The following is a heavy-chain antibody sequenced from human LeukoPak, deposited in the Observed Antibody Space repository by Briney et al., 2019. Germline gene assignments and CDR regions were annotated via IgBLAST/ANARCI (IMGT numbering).Heavy chain of an antibody. CDR2: IKSKANGGTT. J-gene: IGHJ4*02. V-gene: IGHV3-15*01. D-gene: IGHD3-3*01. Sequence: GGSLRLSCAASGFTFSNAWMSWVRQAPGKGLDWVGRIKSKANGGTTDYAAPVKGRFTISRDDSKDTLFLQMNSLKTEDTAVYYCTTDGYYDTPFDYWGQGTLVTVSS. CDR1: GFTFSNAW. CDR3: TTDGYYDTPFDY.